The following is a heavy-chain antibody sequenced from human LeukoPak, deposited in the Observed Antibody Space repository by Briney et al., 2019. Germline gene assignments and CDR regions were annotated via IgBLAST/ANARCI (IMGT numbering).Heavy chain of an antibody. D-gene: IGHD3-22*01. Sequence: GSSVKVSCKASGGTFSSYAMSWVRQAPGQGLEWMGRIIPIFGTANYAQKFQGRVTITTDESTSTAYMELSSLRSEDMAVYYCASTLYYYDSSGYSLWGQGTLVTVSS. CDR1: GGTFSSYA. V-gene: IGHV1-69*05. J-gene: IGHJ4*02. CDR3: ASTLYYYDSSGYSL. CDR2: IIPIFGTA.